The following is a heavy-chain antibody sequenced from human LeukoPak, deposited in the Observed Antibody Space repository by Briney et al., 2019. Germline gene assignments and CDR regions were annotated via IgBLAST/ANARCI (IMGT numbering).Heavy chain of an antibody. V-gene: IGHV1-2*02. Sequence: ASVKVSCKASGYTFTGYYIHWVRQAPGQGLEWMTWMHPNSGDTNYAQKFQGRVTMTWDTSISTAYMELGRLRSDDTAVYYCARDLGFGESAVDYWGQGTLVTVSS. D-gene: IGHD3-10*01. J-gene: IGHJ4*02. CDR3: ARDLGFGESAVDY. CDR2: MHPNSGDT. CDR1: GYTFTGYY.